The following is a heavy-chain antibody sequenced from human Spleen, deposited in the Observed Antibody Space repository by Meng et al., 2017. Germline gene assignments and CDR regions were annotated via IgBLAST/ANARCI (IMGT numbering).Heavy chain of an antibody. J-gene: IGHJ4*02. CDR1: VGSFSDYY. V-gene: IGHV4-34*01. CDR2: INHSGST. Sequence: QVQLQQWGAGLLKPSETLSLTCVVSVGSFSDYYWSWIRQPPGKGLEWIGEINHSGSTNYNPSLESRATISVDTSQNNLSLKLSSVTAADSAVYYCARGPTTMAHDFDYWGQGTLVTAPQ. CDR3: ARGPTTMAHDFDY. D-gene: IGHD4-11*01.